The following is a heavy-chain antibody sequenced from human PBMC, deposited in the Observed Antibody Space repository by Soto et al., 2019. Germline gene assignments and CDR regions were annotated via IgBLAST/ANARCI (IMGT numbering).Heavy chain of an antibody. CDR1: ALTLTRSA. J-gene: IGHJ4*02. Sequence: PPRSLSPSCAASALTLTRSAMHWVRQASGKGLEWIGRIRSKTNSYTTAYAESAKGRFTISGDDSRSTAYLQMNGLKTEETAVYYCFVDYVFGYWGQGT. D-gene: IGHD4-17*01. CDR3: FVDYVFGY. V-gene: IGHV3-73*01. CDR2: IRSKTNSYTT.